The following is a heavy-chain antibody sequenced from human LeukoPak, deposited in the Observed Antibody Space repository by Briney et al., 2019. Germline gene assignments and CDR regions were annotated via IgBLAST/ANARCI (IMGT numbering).Heavy chain of an antibody. V-gene: IGHV3-33*01. J-gene: IGHJ4*02. Sequence: GGSLSLSCAASGFIFSTYGMHWVRQAPGKGLEWVAVIWYDGSNKYYTDSVKGRFTISRDNSKNTLYLQMNSLRAEDTAVYYCARAYGGLPNAVDYWGQETLVTVSS. CDR2: IWYDGSNK. CDR3: ARAYGGLPNAVDY. CDR1: GFIFSTYG. D-gene: IGHD4-23*01.